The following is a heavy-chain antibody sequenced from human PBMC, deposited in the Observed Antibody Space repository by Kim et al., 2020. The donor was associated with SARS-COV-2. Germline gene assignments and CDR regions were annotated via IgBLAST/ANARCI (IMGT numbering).Heavy chain of an antibody. V-gene: IGHV3-7*01. CDR2: IKQDGSEK. Sequence: GGSLRLSCAASGFTFSSYWMSWVRQAPGKGLEWVANIKQDGSEKYYVDSVKGRFTISRDNAKNSLYLQMNSLRAEDTAVYYCARDDSGSGRGYYYYGMDVWGQGTTVTVSS. CDR3: ARDDSGSGRGYYYYGMDV. CDR1: GFTFSSYW. J-gene: IGHJ6*02. D-gene: IGHD6-19*01.